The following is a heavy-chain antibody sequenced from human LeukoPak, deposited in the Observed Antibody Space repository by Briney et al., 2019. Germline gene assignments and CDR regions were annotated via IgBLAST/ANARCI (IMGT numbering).Heavy chain of an antibody. CDR3: ARLEAGYYFDY. CDR1: GYTFTGYY. J-gene: IGHJ4*02. CDR2: INPNSGGT. V-gene: IGHV1-2*06. Sequence: GESLKVSCKASGYTFTGYYMHWVRQAPGQGLEWMGRINPNSGGTNYAQKFQGRVTMTRDTSISTACMELSRLRSDDTAVYYCARLEAGYYFDYWGQGTLVTVSS. D-gene: IGHD5-24*01.